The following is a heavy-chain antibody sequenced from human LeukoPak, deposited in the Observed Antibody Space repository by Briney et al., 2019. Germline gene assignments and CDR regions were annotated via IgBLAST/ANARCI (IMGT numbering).Heavy chain of an antibody. CDR3: ARGIDYGWFDP. J-gene: IGHJ5*02. CDR2: IKQDGSER. Sequence: PGGSLRLSCAASGFISSNYGMRWVPQAPGKGLEWVAHIKQDGSERLYMDSVKGRFTISRDNAKNSLHLQINNLRAEDTGVFYCARGIDYGWFDPWGQGTLVTVSS. D-gene: IGHD4-17*01. CDR1: GFISSNYG. V-gene: IGHV3-7*01.